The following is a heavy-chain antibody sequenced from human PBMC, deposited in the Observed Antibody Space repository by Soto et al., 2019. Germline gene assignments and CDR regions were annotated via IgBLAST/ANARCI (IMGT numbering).Heavy chain of an antibody. D-gene: IGHD1-1*01. CDR3: AKDGKMRTKGGVPAGYGMDV. Sequence: PGGSLRLSCAASGFTFSRYAMNWVRQAPGRGLQWISGISVSGDNTSYVESVRGRFTVYRDNSKNTLYLQMNNLRAEDTALYYCAKDGKMRTKGGVPAGYGMDVWGQGTTVTVSS. J-gene: IGHJ6*02. V-gene: IGHV3-23*01. CDR1: GFTFSRYA. CDR2: ISVSGDNT.